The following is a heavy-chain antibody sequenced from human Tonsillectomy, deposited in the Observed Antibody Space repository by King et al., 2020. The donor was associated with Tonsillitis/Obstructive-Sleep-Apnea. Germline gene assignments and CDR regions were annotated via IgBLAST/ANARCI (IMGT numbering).Heavy chain of an antibody. CDR3: ARNSPGSSWHYYYCGMDV. CDR2: ISYDGNNK. V-gene: IGHV3-30*04. Sequence: VQLVESGGGVVQPGRSLRLSCAASGFTFSDHAMHWVRQAPGKGLEWVALISYDGNNKNYADSVKGRVTISRDNSKNTLYLQMNSLRAEDTAVYYCARNSPGSSWHYYYCGMDVWGQGPTVTVSS. CDR1: GFTFSDHA. D-gene: IGHD6-13*01. J-gene: IGHJ6*02.